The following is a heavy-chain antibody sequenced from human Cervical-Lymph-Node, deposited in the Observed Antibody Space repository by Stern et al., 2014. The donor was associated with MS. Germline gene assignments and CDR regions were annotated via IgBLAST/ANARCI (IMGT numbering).Heavy chain of an antibody. CDR2: ISAYNGNT. V-gene: IGHV1-18*01. Sequence: VQLVQSGAEVKKPGASVKVSCKASGYTFTSYGISWVRQAPGQGLEWMGWISAYNGNTNYAQKLQGRVTMTTDTSTSTAYMELRSLRSDDAAVYYCASQGDHIAAAGTEYFQHWGQGTLVTVSS. J-gene: IGHJ1*01. D-gene: IGHD6-13*01. CDR3: ASQGDHIAAAGTEYFQH. CDR1: GYTFTSYG.